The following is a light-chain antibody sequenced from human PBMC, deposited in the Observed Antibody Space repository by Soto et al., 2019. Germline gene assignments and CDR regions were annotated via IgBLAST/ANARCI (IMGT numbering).Light chain of an antibody. J-gene: IGKJ1*01. CDR3: QQYNNWPRT. CDR1: QSVSSD. V-gene: IGKV3-15*01. Sequence: EIVMTQSPATLSVSPGERATLSCRASQSVSSDLAWYQHQPGQAPRLLIYGASTRATGIPARFSGSGSGTEFTLTISSLQSEDFAVYYCQQYNNWPRTFGQGTRVEI. CDR2: GAS.